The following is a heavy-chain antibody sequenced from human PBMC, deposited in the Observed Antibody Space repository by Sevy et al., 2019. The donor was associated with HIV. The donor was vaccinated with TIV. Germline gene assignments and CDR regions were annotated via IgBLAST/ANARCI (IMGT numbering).Heavy chain of an antibody. D-gene: IGHD4-17*01. CDR1: GFTFTSYE. V-gene: IGHV3-48*03. Sequence: GGSLRLSCAASGFTFTSYEMNWVRQAPGKGLEWLSYISNSGTTIYYSDSVKGRFTISRDNARNSLYLQMSSLRAEDTAVYYCARDLPPSATTVPHFDGWGQGTLVTVSS. J-gene: IGHJ4*02. CDR2: ISNSGTTI. CDR3: ARDLPPSATTVPHFDG.